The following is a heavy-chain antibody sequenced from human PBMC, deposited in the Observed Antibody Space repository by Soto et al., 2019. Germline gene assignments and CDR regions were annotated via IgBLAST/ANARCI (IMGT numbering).Heavy chain of an antibody. CDR1: GGPISSYY. V-gene: IGHV4-59*08. D-gene: IGHD4-17*01. J-gene: IGHJ5*02. Sequence: PSETLSLTCTVSGGPISSYYWSWIRQPPGKGLEWIGYIYYSGSTNYNPSLKSRVTISVDTSKNQFSLKLSSVTAADTAVYYCARHTTVTTFDPWGQGTLVTVSS. CDR2: IYYSGST. CDR3: ARHTTVTTFDP.